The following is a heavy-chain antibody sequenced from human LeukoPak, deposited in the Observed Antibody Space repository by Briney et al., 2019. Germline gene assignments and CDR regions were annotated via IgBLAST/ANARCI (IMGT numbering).Heavy chain of an antibody. CDR2: ISWDGGIT. V-gene: IGHV3-43*01. Sequence: GGSLRLSCAASGFTFDDYTMHWVRQAPGKGLEWVSLISWDGGITYYADSVKGRFTFSRDNSKNSLYLQMNSLRTEDTALYYCAKDRSLSYYRAGPFDYWGQGTLVTVSS. CDR3: AKDRSLSYYRAGPFDY. D-gene: IGHD3-10*01. J-gene: IGHJ4*02. CDR1: GFTFDDYT.